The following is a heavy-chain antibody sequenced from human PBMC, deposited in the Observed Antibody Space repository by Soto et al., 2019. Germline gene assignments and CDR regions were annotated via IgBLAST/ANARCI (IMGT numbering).Heavy chain of an antibody. Sequence: PSETLSLTCTVSGGSISSSSYYWGWIRQPPGKVLEWIGSIYYRGSTYYNPSLKSRVTISVDTSKNQFSLKLSSVTAADTAVYYCAREVVLVPAAISGGSWFDPWGQG. D-gene: IGHD2-2*01. CDR2: IYYRGST. CDR3: AREVVLVPAAISGGSWFDP. J-gene: IGHJ5*02. V-gene: IGHV4-39*02. CDR1: GGSISSSSYY.